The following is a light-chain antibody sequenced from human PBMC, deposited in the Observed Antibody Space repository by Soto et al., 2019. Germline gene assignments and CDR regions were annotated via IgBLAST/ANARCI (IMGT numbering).Light chain of an antibody. J-gene: IGLJ2*01. Sequence: QSVLTQPPSVSAAPGQKVTISCSGSSSNIVSWYQQLPGTAPKVLIYDNNKRPSGIPDRFSGSKSGTSATLGITGLQTGDEADYYCGMWDSSLSVVVFGGGTKLTVL. V-gene: IGLV1-51*01. CDR3: GMWDSSLSVVV. CDR1: SSNI. CDR2: DNN.